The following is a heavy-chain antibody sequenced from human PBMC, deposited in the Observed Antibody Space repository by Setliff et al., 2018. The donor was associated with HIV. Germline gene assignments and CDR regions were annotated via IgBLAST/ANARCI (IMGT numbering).Heavy chain of an antibody. V-gene: IGHV4-34*01. CDR2: INYSGST. CDR1: GGSFSDYY. CDR3: ARGRITMVRGVIMRGYYYYYYMDV. J-gene: IGHJ6*03. Sequence: PSETLSLTCVVYGGSFSDYYWTWIRQPPEKGLEWIGKINYSGSTDYNSSLRSRVTISVDTSKNQISLKLTSVTAADTAVYYCARGRITMVRGVIMRGYYYYYYMDVWGKGTTVTVSS. D-gene: IGHD3-10*01.